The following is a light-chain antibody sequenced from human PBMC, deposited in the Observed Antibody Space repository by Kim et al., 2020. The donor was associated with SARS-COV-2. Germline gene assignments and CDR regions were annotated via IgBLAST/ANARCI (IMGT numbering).Light chain of an antibody. Sequence: GQSVTISCTGTSSDGGGYNYVSWYQQHPGKAPKLMISDVSKRPSGVPDRFSGSKSGNTASLTISGLQAEDEADYYCCSYAGSHTFVFGGGTQLTVL. CDR1: SSDGGGYNY. CDR3: CSYAGSHTFV. CDR2: DVS. J-gene: IGLJ2*01. V-gene: IGLV2-11*01.